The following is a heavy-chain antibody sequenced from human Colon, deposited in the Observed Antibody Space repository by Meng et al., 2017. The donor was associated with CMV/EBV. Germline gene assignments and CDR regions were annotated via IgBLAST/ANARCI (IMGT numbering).Heavy chain of an antibody. J-gene: IGHJ5*02. D-gene: IGHD1-26*01. Sequence: ASVKVSCKTSGYTFSDYYLNWVRQAPGQGLEWMGWIDPHNTGTNYAQKFQGRVTMTRDTSTSTVFMELIRLTSDDTAIYYCARGASYSGSYVPLDWFDTWGQGTLVTVSS. CDR3: ARGASYSGSYVPLDWFDT. CDR2: IDPHNTGT. CDR1: GYTFSDYY. V-gene: IGHV1-2*02.